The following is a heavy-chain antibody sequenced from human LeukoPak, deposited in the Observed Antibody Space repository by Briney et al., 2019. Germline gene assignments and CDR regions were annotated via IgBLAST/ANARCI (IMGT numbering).Heavy chain of an antibody. CDR3: ARDPVAGYYDSSGYYGLLDY. D-gene: IGHD3-22*01. Sequence: GRSLRLSCAASGFTFSSYAMHWVRQAPGKGLEWVAVISYDGSNKYYADSVKGRFTISRDNSKNTLYLQMNSLRAEDTAVYYCARDPVAGYYDSSGYYGLLDYWGQGTLVTVSS. CDR2: ISYDGSNK. V-gene: IGHV3-30*04. CDR1: GFTFSSYA. J-gene: IGHJ4*02.